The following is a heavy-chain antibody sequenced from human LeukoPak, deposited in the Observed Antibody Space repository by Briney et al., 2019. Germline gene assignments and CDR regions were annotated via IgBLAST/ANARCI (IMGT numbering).Heavy chain of an antibody. CDR2: INPNSGGT. Sequence: ASVKVSCKASGYTFTGYYMHWVRQAPGQGLEWMGWINPNSGGTNYAQKFQGRVTMTRDTSISTAYMELSRLRSDDTAVYYCARNDYGDFLHWFDPWGQGNLVTVSS. V-gene: IGHV1-2*02. J-gene: IGHJ5*02. CDR1: GYTFTGYY. D-gene: IGHD4-17*01. CDR3: ARNDYGDFLHWFDP.